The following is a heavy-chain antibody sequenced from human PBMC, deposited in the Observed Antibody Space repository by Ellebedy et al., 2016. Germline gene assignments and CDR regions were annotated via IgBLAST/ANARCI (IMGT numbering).Heavy chain of an antibody. CDR3: ARGKARLGSGSYSPFDY. CDR1: GYTFTSYD. V-gene: IGHV1-8*01. J-gene: IGHJ4*02. Sequence: VSVKVSCKASGYTFTSYDINWVRQATGQGLEWMGWMNPNSGNTGYAQKFQGRVTMTRNTSISTAYMELSSLRSEDTAVYYCARGKARLGSGSYSPFDYWGQGTLVTVSS. D-gene: IGHD3-10*01. CDR2: MNPNSGNT.